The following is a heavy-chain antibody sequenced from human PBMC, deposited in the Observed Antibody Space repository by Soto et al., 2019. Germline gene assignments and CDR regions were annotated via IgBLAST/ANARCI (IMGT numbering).Heavy chain of an antibody. V-gene: IGHV1-24*01. D-gene: IGHD1-1*01. CDR2: FGPEDGET. CDR1: GYTLTELS. CDR3: ATAGSGDNWFDP. J-gene: IGHJ5*02. Sequence: ASVKVSCKVSGYTLTELSMHWVRQAPGKGLEWMGGFGPEDGETIYAQKFQGRVTMTEDTSTDTAYMELSSLRSEDTALYYCATAGSGDNWFDPWGQGTLVTVSS.